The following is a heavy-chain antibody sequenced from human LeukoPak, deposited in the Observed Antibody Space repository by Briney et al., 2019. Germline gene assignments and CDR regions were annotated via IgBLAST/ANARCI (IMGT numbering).Heavy chain of an antibody. Sequence: SQTLSLTCAVSGGSISSGGYSWSWIRQPPGKGPEWIGYIYHSGSTYYNPSLKSRVTISVDRSKNQFSLKLSSVTAADTAVYYCARGLGDYHYFDYWGQGTLVTVSS. CDR2: IYHSGST. D-gene: IGHD4-17*01. CDR1: GGSISSGGYS. V-gene: IGHV4-30-2*01. CDR3: ARGLGDYHYFDY. J-gene: IGHJ4*02.